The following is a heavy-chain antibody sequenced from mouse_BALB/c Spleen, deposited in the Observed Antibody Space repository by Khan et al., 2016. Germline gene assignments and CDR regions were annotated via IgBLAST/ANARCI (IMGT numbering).Heavy chain of an antibody. D-gene: IGHD2-12*01. Sequence: EVELVESGGGLVQPKGSLKLSCAASGRTLNTYAMNWVRQAPGKGLEWVARIRSKSKNYATYYDESVKDRFTISRDDSQNILYLEMNNLKTEDSAIYYCVRDYDGGFAYWGQGTLVTVSP. CDR1: GRTLNTYA. J-gene: IGHJ3*01. V-gene: IGHV10-1*02. CDR3: VRDYDGGFAY. CDR2: IRSKSKNYAT.